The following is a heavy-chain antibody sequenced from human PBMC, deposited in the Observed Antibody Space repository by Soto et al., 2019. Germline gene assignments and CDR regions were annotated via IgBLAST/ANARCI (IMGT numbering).Heavy chain of an antibody. J-gene: IGHJ5*02. D-gene: IGHD4-17*01. Sequence: GGSLRLSCAASGFTFSSYSMNWVRQAPGKGLEWVSSISSSSSYIYYADSVKGRFTISRDNAKNSLYLQMNSLRAEDTAVYYCARAGDYVENWFDPWGQGTLVTVSS. V-gene: IGHV3-21*01. CDR1: GFTFSSYS. CDR3: ARAGDYVENWFDP. CDR2: ISSSSSYI.